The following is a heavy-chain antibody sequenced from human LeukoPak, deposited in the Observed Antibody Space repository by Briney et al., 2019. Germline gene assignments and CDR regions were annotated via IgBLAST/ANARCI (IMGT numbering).Heavy chain of an antibody. V-gene: IGHV3-30-3*01. CDR3: ARGLAYCGGDCYSGLGY. CDR1: GFTFSSYA. J-gene: IGHJ4*02. D-gene: IGHD2-21*02. Sequence: GGSLRLSCAASGFTFSSYAIHWVRQAPGKGLEWVAVISYDGSNKYYADSVKGRFTISRDNSKNTLYLQMNSLRAEDTAVYYCARGLAYCGGDCYSGLGYWGQGTLVTVSS. CDR2: ISYDGSNK.